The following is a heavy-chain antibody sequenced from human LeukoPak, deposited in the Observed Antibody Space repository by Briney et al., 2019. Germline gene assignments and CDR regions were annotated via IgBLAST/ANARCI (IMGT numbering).Heavy chain of an antibody. V-gene: IGHV3-21*01. D-gene: IGHD6-19*01. CDR1: GFTFSSYL. Sequence: GGSLTLSCAVSGFTFSSYLMNWVRQAPGRGLEWVSSLSNGGSYIYYPDSVTGRFTIASDNAENSLYLQMNSLRAEDTAVYYCARGSSGSDAFDIWGQGTMVTVSS. CDR3: ARGSSGSDAFDI. CDR2: LSNGGSYI. J-gene: IGHJ3*02.